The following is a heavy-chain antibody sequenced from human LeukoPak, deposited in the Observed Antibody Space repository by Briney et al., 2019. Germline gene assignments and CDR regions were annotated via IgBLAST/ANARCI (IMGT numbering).Heavy chain of an antibody. CDR2: IFPSGGEI. J-gene: IGHJ3*02. CDR1: GFTFSTFA. Sequence: GGSLRLSCAASGFTFSTFAMIWVRQPPGKGLEWVSSIFPSGGEIHYADSVRGRFTISRDNSKNTLYLQMNSLRAEDTAVYYCAKDPGYYDSSGYYHDAFDIWGQGTMVTVSS. D-gene: IGHD3-22*01. V-gene: IGHV3-23*01. CDR3: AKDPGYYDSSGYYHDAFDI.